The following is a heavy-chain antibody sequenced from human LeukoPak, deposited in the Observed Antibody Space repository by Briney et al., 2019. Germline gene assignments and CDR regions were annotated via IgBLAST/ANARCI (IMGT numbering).Heavy chain of an antibody. J-gene: IGHJ4*02. CDR2: INHSGST. Sequence: SETLSLTCAVYGGSFSGYYWSWVRQPPGKGGEWVGEINHSGSTNYNPSLESRVTISVDTYQNQFSLKRRAVTAADTAVYYCAIFPVGIAAAGTLYWGQGTLVTVSS. CDR3: AIFPVGIAAAGTLY. V-gene: IGHV4-34*01. D-gene: IGHD6-13*01. CDR1: GGSFSGYY.